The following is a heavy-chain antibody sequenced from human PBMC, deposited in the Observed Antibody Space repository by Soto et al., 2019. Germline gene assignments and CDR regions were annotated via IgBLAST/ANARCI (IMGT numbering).Heavy chain of an antibody. V-gene: IGHV4-4*02. J-gene: IGHJ4*02. CDR2: VYRTGST. Sequence: QVQLQESGPGLVKPSGTLSLTCAVSGGSISTSNWWSWVRQPPGKGLEWIGEVYRTGSTNYNPSLESRLTISVDKSKNQFSLKLTSGPAADTAVYYFARARATIAAAAIFDCWGQGTLVTVSS. CDR3: ARARATIAAAAIFDC. CDR1: GGSISTSNW. D-gene: IGHD6-13*01.